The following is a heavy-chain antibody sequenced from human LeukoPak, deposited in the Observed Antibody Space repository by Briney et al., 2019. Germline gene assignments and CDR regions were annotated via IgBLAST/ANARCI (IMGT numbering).Heavy chain of an antibody. CDR2: IYYSGST. CDR1: DGSISSDH. D-gene: IGHD2/OR15-2a*01. J-gene: IGHJ3*02. CDR3: ARKNDFDI. Sequence: SETLSLTCTVSDGSISSDHWNWTRQPPGKGLEWIGCIYYSGSTYYNPSLKSRVTISVDMSKSQFSLRLTSVTAADTAVYYCARKNDFDIWGQGTLVTVSS. V-gene: IGHV4-59*01.